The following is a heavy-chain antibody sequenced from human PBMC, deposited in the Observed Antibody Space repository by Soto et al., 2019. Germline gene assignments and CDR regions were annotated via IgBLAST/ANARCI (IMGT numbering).Heavy chain of an antibody. CDR1: GFTFSSYG. V-gene: IGHV3-33*01. CDR3: GRDGPREYDILTGYSQGGYFDY. Sequence: QVQLVESGGGVVQPGRSLRLSCAASGFTFSSYGMHWVRQAPGKGLEWVAVIWYDGSNKYYADSVKGRFTISRDNSKNTLYLQMNRLRAEDTAVYYCGRDGPREYDILTGYSQGGYFDYGGQGTLVTVSS. CDR2: IWYDGSNK. J-gene: IGHJ4*02. D-gene: IGHD3-9*01.